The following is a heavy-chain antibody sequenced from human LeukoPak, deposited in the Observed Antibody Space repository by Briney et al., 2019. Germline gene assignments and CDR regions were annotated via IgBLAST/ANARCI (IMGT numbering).Heavy chain of an antibody. CDR3: ARDRSYYDSSGYII. J-gene: IGHJ4*02. Sequence: GGPLRLSCAASGFTVSSNYMSWVRQAPGKGLEWVSVIYSGGSTYYADSVKGRFTISRHNSKNTLYLQMNSLRAEDTAVYYCARDRSYYDSSGYIIWGQGTLVTVSS. CDR2: IYSGGST. D-gene: IGHD3-22*01. V-gene: IGHV3-53*04. CDR1: GFTVSSNY.